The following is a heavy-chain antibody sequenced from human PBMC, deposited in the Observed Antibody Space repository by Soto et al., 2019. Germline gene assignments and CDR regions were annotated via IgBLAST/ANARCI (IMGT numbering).Heavy chain of an antibody. J-gene: IGHJ5*02. V-gene: IGHV4-61*01. CDR1: GGSVSSGSYY. CDR2: IYYSGST. CDR3: ARYYGSALDAGWFDP. Sequence: SGTLSLSCTVSGGSVSSGSYYVSWIRQPPGKGLEWIGYIYYSGSTNYNPSLKSRVTISVDTSKNQFSLKLSSVTAADTAVYYCARYYGSALDAGWFDPWGQGTLVTVSS. D-gene: IGHD3-10*01.